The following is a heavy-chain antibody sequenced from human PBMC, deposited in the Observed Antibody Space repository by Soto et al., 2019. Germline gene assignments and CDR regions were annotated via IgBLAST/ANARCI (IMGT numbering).Heavy chain of an antibody. CDR1: GYTFTSYG. D-gene: IGHD6-19*01. Sequence: ASVKVSCKASGYTFTSYGISWVRQAPGQGLEWMGWISAYNGNTNYAQKLQGRVTMTTDTSTSTAYMKLRSLGSDDTAGYYCARERGRFYSSGWPEAFDIRRKGTMDT. J-gene: IGHJ3*02. CDR3: ARERGRFYSSGWPEAFDI. CDR2: ISAYNGNT. V-gene: IGHV1-18*01.